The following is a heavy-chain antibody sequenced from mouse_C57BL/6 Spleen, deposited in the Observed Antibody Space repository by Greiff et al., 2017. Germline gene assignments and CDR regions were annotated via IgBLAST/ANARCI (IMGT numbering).Heavy chain of an antibody. CDR1: GFSLTSYG. CDR2: IWGDGRT. CDR3: ATGTGARDY. Sequence: QVQLQQSGPGLVAPSQSLSITCTVSGFSLTSYGVSWVRQPPGTGLEWLGVIWGDGRTNYHSALISRLSIRKDNSKSQVFLKLNSLQTDDTATYYCATGTGARDYWGQGTSVTVSS. J-gene: IGHJ4*01. D-gene: IGHD4-1*01. V-gene: IGHV2-3*01.